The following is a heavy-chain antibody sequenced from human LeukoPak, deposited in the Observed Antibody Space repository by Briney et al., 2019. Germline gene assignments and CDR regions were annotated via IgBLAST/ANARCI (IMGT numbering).Heavy chain of an antibody. J-gene: IGHJ3*02. CDR1: GGSFSGYY. CDR3: ARSNYDILTGYVDAFDI. Sequence: PSETLSLTCAVYGGSFSGYYWSWIRQPPGKGLEWIGEINHSGSTNYNPSLKSRVTISVDTSKNQFSLKLSSVTAADTAVYYCARSNYDILTGYVDAFDIWGQGTMVTVSS. CDR2: INHSGST. V-gene: IGHV4-34*01. D-gene: IGHD3-9*01.